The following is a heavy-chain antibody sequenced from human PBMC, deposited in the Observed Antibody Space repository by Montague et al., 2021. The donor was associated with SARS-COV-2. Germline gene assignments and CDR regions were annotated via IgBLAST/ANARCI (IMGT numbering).Heavy chain of an antibody. CDR1: GASISSDNW. V-gene: IGHV4-4*02. CDR2: ICQAVGT. J-gene: IGHJ5*02. Sequence: SETLSLTCAVSGASISSDNWWNWVRQSPGKELEWIGEICQAVGTNYNPSLKSRVTIAVDNFSNQVSLKMTSVTAADTAIYYCARVVRGCSGHSCYFDPWGQGTLVTVSS. CDR3: ARVVRGCSGHSCYFDP. D-gene: IGHD2-2*01.